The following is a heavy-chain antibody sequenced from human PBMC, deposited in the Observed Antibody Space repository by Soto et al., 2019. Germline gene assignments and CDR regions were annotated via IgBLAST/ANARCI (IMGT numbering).Heavy chain of an antibody. Sequence: PGESLKISCKGSGYSFTSYWISWVRQMPGKGLEWMGRIDPSDSYTNYSPSFQGHVTISADKSISTAYLQWSSLKASDTAMYYCARPSVLGTGTPEIDYWGQGTLVTVSS. CDR2: IDPSDSYT. V-gene: IGHV5-10-1*01. CDR3: ARPSVLGTGTPEIDY. J-gene: IGHJ4*02. CDR1: GYSFTSYW. D-gene: IGHD1-1*01.